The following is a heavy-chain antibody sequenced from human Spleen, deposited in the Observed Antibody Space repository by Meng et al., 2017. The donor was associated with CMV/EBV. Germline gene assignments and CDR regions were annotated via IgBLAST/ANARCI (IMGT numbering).Heavy chain of an antibody. CDR2: ISDNGGST. CDR3: ARAAQWLADFDY. Sequence: GESLKISCAASGFNFKTYWMTWVRQAPGKGLEHVAFISDNGGSTYYADSVKGRFTISRDNSKNTVFLQMDSLRGADTGVYFCARAAQWLADFDYWGRGTLVTVSS. D-gene: IGHD6-19*01. V-gene: IGHV3-64*02. CDR1: GFNFKTYW. J-gene: IGHJ4*02.